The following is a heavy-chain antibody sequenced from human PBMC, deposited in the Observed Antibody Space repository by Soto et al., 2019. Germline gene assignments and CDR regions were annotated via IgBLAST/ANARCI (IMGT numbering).Heavy chain of an antibody. Sequence: GGSLRLSCAASGFTFSSCTMNWVRQAPGKGLEWVSSISSSSSYIYYADSVKGRFTISRDNAKNSLYLQMNSLRAEDTAVYYCARGYYDSSGYYPSVMDVWGQGTTVTVSS. J-gene: IGHJ6*02. CDR1: GFTFSSCT. CDR3: ARGYYDSSGYYPSVMDV. V-gene: IGHV3-21*01. D-gene: IGHD3-22*01. CDR2: ISSSSSYI.